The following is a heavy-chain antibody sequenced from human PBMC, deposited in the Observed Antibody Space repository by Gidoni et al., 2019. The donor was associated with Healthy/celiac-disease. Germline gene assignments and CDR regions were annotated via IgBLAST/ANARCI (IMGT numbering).Heavy chain of an antibody. CDR1: GYSFTSYW. D-gene: IGHD6-19*01. CDR3: ARMGAVAGTLDY. Sequence: EVQLVQSGAEVKEPGESLKTACKGPGYSFTSYWIGWVRQMPGKGLEWMGISFPGDSDTRYSPSFQGQVTISADKSISTAYLQGSSLKASGTAMYYCARMGAVAGTLDYWGQGTLVTVSS. CDR2: SFPGDSDT. J-gene: IGHJ4*02. V-gene: IGHV5-51*01.